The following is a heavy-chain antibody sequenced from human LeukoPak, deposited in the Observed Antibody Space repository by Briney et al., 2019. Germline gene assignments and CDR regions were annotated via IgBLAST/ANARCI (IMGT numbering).Heavy chain of an antibody. Sequence: GGSLRLSCAASGFTFSRFAMSWVRQAPGKGLEWVSAISGSGGSTYYADSVKGRFTISRDNSKNTLYLQMDSLRAEDSAVYYCVRDSKAGDYWGQGTLVTVSS. CDR3: VRDSKAGDY. V-gene: IGHV3-23*01. CDR2: ISGSGGST. CDR1: GFTFSRFA. J-gene: IGHJ4*02. D-gene: IGHD6-19*01.